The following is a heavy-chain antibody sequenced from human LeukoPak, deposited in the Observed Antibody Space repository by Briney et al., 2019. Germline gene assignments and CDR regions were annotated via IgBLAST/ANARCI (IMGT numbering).Heavy chain of an antibody. Sequence: KPGGSLRLSCAASGFTFSSYSMNWVRQAPGKGLEWVSSISSSSSYIYYADSVKGRFTISRDNAKNSLYLQMNSLRAEDTAVYYCARGKQQWLVPDFDYWGQGTLVTVSS. CDR3: ARGKQQWLVPDFDY. CDR2: ISSSSSYI. CDR1: GFTFSSYS. D-gene: IGHD6-19*01. J-gene: IGHJ4*02. V-gene: IGHV3-21*01.